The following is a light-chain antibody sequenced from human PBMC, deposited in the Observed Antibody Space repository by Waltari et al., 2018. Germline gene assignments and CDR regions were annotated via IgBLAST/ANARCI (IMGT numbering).Light chain of an antibody. CDR1: DIESKS. J-gene: IGLJ2*01. V-gene: IGLV3-21*04. CDR2: YDN. CDR3: QVWDDVTNSGV. Sequence: SYVLTQPPSVSVDPRKTARLTCGGDDIESKSVNWYQQKPGQAPVLVMFYDNDRPSEIPARFSGSNSGNTATLTITWVEAGDEADYHCQVWDDVTNSGVFGGGTKLTVL.